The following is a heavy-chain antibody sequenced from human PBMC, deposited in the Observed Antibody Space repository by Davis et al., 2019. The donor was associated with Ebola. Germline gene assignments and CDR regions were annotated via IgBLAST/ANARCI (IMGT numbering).Heavy chain of an antibody. Sequence: PGGSLRLSCAASGFTFSSYAMHWVRQAPGKGLEWVAVISYDGSNKYYADSVKGRFTISRDNSKNTLYLQMNSLRAEDTAVYYCARDISSGWYWFDPWGQGTLVTVSS. D-gene: IGHD6-19*01. CDR2: ISYDGSNK. CDR3: ARDISSGWYWFDP. CDR1: GFTFSSYA. J-gene: IGHJ5*02. V-gene: IGHV3-30*14.